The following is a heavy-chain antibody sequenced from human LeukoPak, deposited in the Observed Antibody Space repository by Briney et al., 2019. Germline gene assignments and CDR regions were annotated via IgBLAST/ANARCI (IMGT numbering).Heavy chain of an antibody. Sequence: GGPLRLSCAASGFTFSSFWMTWVRQAPGKGLEWVANIKSDGSEKFYVDSVKGRFTISRDNAKNSLYLQMNSLRVEDTAVYYCPRGGRVGASDYWGQGTLVTVSS. J-gene: IGHJ4*02. CDR2: IKSDGSEK. D-gene: IGHD1-26*01. V-gene: IGHV3-7*01. CDR1: GFTFSSFW. CDR3: PRGGRVGASDY.